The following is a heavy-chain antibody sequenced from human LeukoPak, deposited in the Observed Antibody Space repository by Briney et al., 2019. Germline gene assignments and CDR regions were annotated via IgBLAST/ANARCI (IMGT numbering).Heavy chain of an antibody. Sequence: GGTLRLSCAASGFTFSGYWMHWVRQAPGKGLVWVSRINSDGYSITYADSVKGRFTISRDNAKNTLYLQTNSLKAEDTAVYYCATFFGSDFGYWGQGTLVTVSS. V-gene: IGHV3-74*03. J-gene: IGHJ4*02. D-gene: IGHD5-12*01. CDR1: GFTFSGYW. CDR2: INSDGYSI. CDR3: ATFFGSDFGY.